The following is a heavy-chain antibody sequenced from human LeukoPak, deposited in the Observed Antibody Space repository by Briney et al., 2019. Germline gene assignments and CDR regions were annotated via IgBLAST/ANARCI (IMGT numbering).Heavy chain of an antibody. D-gene: IGHD3-10*01. J-gene: IGHJ4*02. Sequence: SETRSLTCTVSGGSISSSSYFWGWIRQPPGKGLEWIGSIYYSGSTYYNPSLKNRVTISVDTSENQFSLKLSSVTAADTAVYYCARLVRFTMVRGAHFDYWGQGTLVTASS. CDR2: IYYSGST. CDR1: GGSISSSSYF. V-gene: IGHV4-39*01. CDR3: ARLVRFTMVRGAHFDY.